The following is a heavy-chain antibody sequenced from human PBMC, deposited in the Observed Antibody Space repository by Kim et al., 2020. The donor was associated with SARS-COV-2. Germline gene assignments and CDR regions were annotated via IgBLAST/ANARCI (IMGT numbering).Heavy chain of an antibody. CDR1: GFTVSSNH. J-gene: IGHJ5*02. Sequence: GGSLRLSCAASGFTVSSNHMSWVRQAPGKGLEWVSVIYSGGSTYYADSVKGRFTISRDNSKNTLYLQMNSLRAEDTAVYYCARDLEPGGGFDPWGQGTLVTVSS. CDR3: ARDLEPGGGFDP. CDR2: IYSGGST. D-gene: IGHD3-16*01. V-gene: IGHV3-53*01.